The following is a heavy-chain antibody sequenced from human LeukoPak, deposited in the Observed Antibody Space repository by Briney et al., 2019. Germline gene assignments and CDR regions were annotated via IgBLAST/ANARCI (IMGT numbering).Heavy chain of an antibody. Sequence: SETLSLTCTVSGGSISRSYWSWMRQPAGKGPEWIGRIYGSGTITYNPSLESRVTMSVDTSKNQFSLKLRSVTAADTAVYYCARAPLYYYGSGSDAFDIWGQGTMVTVSS. D-gene: IGHD3-10*01. J-gene: IGHJ3*02. CDR2: IYGSGTI. CDR3: ARAPLYYYGSGSDAFDI. V-gene: IGHV4-4*07. CDR1: GGSISRSY.